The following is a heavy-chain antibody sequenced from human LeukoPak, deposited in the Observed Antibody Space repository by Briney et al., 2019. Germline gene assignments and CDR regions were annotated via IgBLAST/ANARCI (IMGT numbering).Heavy chain of an antibody. CDR1: GFTFSSYE. J-gene: IGHJ3*02. V-gene: IGHV3-48*03. Sequence: GGSLRLSCAASGFTFSSYEMNWVRQAPGKGLEWVSYISSSGSTIYYADSVKGRFTISRDNANNSLYLQMSSLRAEDTAVYYCARDPLGSSSWSDAIDIWGQGTMVTASS. D-gene: IGHD6-13*01. CDR3: ARDPLGSSSWSDAIDI. CDR2: ISSSGSTI.